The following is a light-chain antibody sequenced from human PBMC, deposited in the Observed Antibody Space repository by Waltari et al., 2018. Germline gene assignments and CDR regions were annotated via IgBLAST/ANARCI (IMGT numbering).Light chain of an antibody. V-gene: IGLV2-8*01. CDR1: NSDVGTYNY. Sequence: QSALTQPPSASGSPGQSVTISCAGTNSDVGTYNYVSWYQHHPGKAPKLLIYGVTERPQGVPDRFSGSKSCTTASLTVSGLQADDEADYYCTSYGGVNVLGVLFGGGTKLTVL. CDR2: GVT. J-gene: IGLJ2*01. CDR3: TSYGGVNVLGVL.